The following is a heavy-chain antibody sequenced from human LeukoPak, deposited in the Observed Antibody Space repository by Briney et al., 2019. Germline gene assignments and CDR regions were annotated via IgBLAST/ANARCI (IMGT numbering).Heavy chain of an antibody. D-gene: IGHD3-22*01. CDR1: GYTFTSYD. CDR2: MNPNSGNT. V-gene: IGHV1-8*01. CDR3: VVDYDSSGYQEASPVQFDY. Sequence: ASVKVSCKASGYTFTSYDINWVRQATGQGLEWMGWMNPNSGNTGYAQKFQGRVTMTRNTSISTAYMELSSLRSEGTAVYYCVVDYDSSGYQEASPVQFDYWGQGTLVTVSS. J-gene: IGHJ4*02.